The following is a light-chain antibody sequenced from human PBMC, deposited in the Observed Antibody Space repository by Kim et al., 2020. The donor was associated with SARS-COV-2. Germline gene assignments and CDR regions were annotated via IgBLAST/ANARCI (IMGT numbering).Light chain of an antibody. CDR1: ERISSW. CDR3: QQVGI. V-gene: IGKV1-5*03. J-gene: IGKJ1*01. Sequence: DIDLTQSPSTLSSGVGDRVTITCRATERISSWVAWYQQKAGKAPKLLIYKASNLARGVPSRVSGSASATDFSLTISGLQPDDFATYYCQQVGIFGQGNKLEI. CDR2: KAS.